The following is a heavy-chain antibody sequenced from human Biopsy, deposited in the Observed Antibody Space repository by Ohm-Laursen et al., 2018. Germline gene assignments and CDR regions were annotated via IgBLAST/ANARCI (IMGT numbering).Heavy chain of an antibody. CDR2: IYGGGSPV. D-gene: IGHD1-26*01. V-gene: IGHV3-48*03. J-gene: IGHJ3*01. CDR1: GFAFNLYE. Sequence: SLRLSCAASGFAFNLYEMNWVRQAPGKGMEWISYIYGGGSPVSYADSVKGRFTISRDNAQNSLYLHMNSLRAEDTAVYYCARLNGGTYDASDLWGQGTMVIVSS. CDR3: ARLNGGTYDASDL.